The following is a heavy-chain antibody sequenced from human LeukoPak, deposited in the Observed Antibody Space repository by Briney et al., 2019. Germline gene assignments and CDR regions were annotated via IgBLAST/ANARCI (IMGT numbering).Heavy chain of an antibody. CDR1: GFTFSSYA. D-gene: IGHD1-26*01. J-gene: IGHJ4*02. CDR3: ARDAPGYSWELDY. Sequence: GGSLRLPCAASGFTFSSYAMHWVRQAPGKGLEWVAVISYDGSNKYYADSVKGRFTISRDNSKNTLYLQMNSLRAEDTAVYYCARDAPGYSWELDYWGQGTLVTVSS. CDR2: ISYDGSNK. V-gene: IGHV3-30-3*01.